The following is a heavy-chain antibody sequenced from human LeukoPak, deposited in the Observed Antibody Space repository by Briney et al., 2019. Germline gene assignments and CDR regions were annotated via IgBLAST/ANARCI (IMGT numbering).Heavy chain of an antibody. CDR2: IYHSGST. D-gene: IGHD5-18*01. CDR1: GGSISSSNW. CDR3: ARVVSRGGWVGIQLWFYYYYYMDV. V-gene: IGHV4-4*02. J-gene: IGHJ6*03. Sequence: SGTLSLTCAVSGGSISSSNWWSWIRQPPGKGLEWIGEIYHSGSTNYNPSLKSRVTISVDKSKTQFSLKLSSVTAADTAVYYCARVVSRGGWVGIQLWFYYYYYMDVWGKGTTVTVSS.